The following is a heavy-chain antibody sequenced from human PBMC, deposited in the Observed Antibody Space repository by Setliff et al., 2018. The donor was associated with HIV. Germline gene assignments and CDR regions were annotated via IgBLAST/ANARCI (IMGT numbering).Heavy chain of an antibody. D-gene: IGHD2-8*01. J-gene: IGHJ4*02. V-gene: IGHV3-7*01. CDR3: ARDKGPNLLDY. CDR1: GFTFSRYW. Sequence: GESLKISCVPSGFTFSRYWMSWVRQAPGKGLEWVASINQDGGQKYYVDSVKGRFTISRDNAKNSLYLQMNSLRAEDTAVYYCARDKGPNLLDYWGQGTLVTVSS. CDR2: INQDGGQK.